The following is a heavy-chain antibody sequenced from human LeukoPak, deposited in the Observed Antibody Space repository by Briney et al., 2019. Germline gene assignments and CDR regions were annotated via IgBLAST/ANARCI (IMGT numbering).Heavy chain of an antibody. CDR3: ARGAYYDFWSGYYNPSPFDY. D-gene: IGHD3-3*01. J-gene: IGHJ4*02. V-gene: IGHV1-18*01. CDR2: ISAYNGNT. Sequence: ASVKVSCKVSGYTLTELSMHWVRQAPGQGLEWMGWISAYNGNTNYAQKLQGRVTMTTDTSTSTAYMELRSLRSDDTAVYYCARGAYYDFWSGYYNPSPFDYWGQGTLVTVSS. CDR1: GYTLTELS.